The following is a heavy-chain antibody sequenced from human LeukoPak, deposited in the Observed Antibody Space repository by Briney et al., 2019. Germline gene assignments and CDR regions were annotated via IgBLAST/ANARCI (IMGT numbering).Heavy chain of an antibody. V-gene: IGHV4-39*01. CDR1: GDSISRSSYY. Sequence: SETLSLTCTVSGDSISRSSYYWSCIRQPPGKGLEWMGSIFYSGYTYYNPSLKSRVTISVDTSKNQFSLELSSVAAADTAVYYCARGTTVLDYWGQGTLVTVSS. CDR3: ARGTTVLDY. D-gene: IGHD4-17*01. CDR2: IFYSGYT. J-gene: IGHJ4*02.